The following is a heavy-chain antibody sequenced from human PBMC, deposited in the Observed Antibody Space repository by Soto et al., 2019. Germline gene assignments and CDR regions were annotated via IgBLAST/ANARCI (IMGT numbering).Heavy chain of an antibody. CDR2: IRAYNGNT. V-gene: IGHV1-18*01. J-gene: IGHJ4*02. Sequence: QVQLVQSGTEVKKPGASVKVSCKASGYTFTSYGISWVRQAPGQGLEWMGWIRAYNGNTNYAQKLQGRVTMTTDTSTSTASMDLRSLRSDDKAVYYCARDAPPEDYWGQGTLVTVSS. CDR1: GYTFTSYG. CDR3: ARDAPPEDY.